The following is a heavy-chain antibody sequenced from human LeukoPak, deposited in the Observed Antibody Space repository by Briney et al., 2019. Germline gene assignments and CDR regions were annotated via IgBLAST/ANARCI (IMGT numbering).Heavy chain of an antibody. CDR2: IKQDGSEK. CDR1: GFTFSSYA. CDR3: ARDPQTWSGYYPFDY. Sequence: GGSLRLSCAASGFTFSSYAMSWVRQAPGKGLEWVANIKQDGSEKYYVDSVKGRFTISRDNAKNSLYLQMNSLRAEDTAVYYCARDPQTWSGYYPFDYWGQGTLVTVSS. D-gene: IGHD3-3*01. J-gene: IGHJ4*02. V-gene: IGHV3-7*01.